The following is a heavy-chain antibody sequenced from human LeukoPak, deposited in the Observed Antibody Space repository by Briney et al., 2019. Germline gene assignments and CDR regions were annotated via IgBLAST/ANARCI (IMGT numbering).Heavy chain of an antibody. CDR1: AGSFSAYY. CDR3: ARIYYDSSGYPPDWYFDL. D-gene: IGHD3-22*01. Sequence: KASETLSLTCAVYAGSFSAYYWSWIRQPPGKGLEWIGEINHSGSTNYNPSLKSRVTMSVDTSKNQFSLKLSSVTAADTAVYYCARIYYDSSGYPPDWYFDLWGRGTLVTVSS. V-gene: IGHV4-34*01. CDR2: INHSGST. J-gene: IGHJ2*01.